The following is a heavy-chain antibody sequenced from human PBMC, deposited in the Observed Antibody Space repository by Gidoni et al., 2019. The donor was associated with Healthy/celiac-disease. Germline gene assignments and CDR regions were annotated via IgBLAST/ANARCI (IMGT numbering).Heavy chain of an antibody. CDR1: GGSFSGYY. J-gene: IGHJ4*02. V-gene: IGHV4-34*01. CDR3: ARGRRGSAAVLDY. D-gene: IGHD6-25*01. Sequence: QVQLQQWGAGLLKPSETLSLTCAVYGGSFSGYYWSWIRQPPGKGLEWIGEINHSGSTNYNPSLKSRVTTSVDTSKNQFSLKLSSVTAADTAVYYCARGRRGSAAVLDYWGQGTLVTVSS. CDR2: INHSGST.